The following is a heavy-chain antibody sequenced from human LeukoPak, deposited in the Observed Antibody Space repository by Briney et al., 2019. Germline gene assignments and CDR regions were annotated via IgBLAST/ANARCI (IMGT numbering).Heavy chain of an antibody. V-gene: IGHV4-39*01. CDR1: GGSISSSSYY. J-gene: IGHJ4*02. CDR2: LYYSGNI. CDR3: ARGYDSSGYPFAY. Sequence: SETLSLTCTVSGGSISSSSYYWGWIRQPPGKGLEWIGSLYYSGNIFYNPSLKSPVTISVDTSKNRFSLKLSSVTAADTAVYYCARGYDSSGYPFAYWGQGTLVTVSS. D-gene: IGHD3-22*01.